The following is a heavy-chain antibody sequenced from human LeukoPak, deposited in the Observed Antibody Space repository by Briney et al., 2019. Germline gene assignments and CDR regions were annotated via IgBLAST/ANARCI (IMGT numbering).Heavy chain of an antibody. CDR2: IWSDGNNK. Sequence: GGSLRFSCAASGFSFWHHAMHCVRQAPGKGLEWLSQIWSDGNNKYYADTVRGRFTISRDTSKNTLYLEMNGLRAEDTAIYYCARDGQQSSPYAYDYWGQGTLVTVSS. CDR3: ARDGQQSSPYAYDY. J-gene: IGHJ4*02. CDR1: GFSFWHHA. V-gene: IGHV3-33*01. D-gene: IGHD2-2*01.